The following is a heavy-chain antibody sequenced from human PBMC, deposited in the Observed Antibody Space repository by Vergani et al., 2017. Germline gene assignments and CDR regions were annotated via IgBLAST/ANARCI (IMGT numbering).Heavy chain of an antibody. Sequence: QVQLQQWGAGLLKPSETLSLTCAVYGGSFRGYYWSWIRQPPGKGLEWIGEINHSGSTNYNPSLKSRVTISVDTSKNQFSLKLSSVTAADTAVYFCARGVVVWGHSYFDYWGQGTLVTVSS. D-gene: IGHD3-16*01. CDR2: INHSGST. V-gene: IGHV4-34*01. CDR3: ARGVVVWGHSYFDY. J-gene: IGHJ4*02. CDR1: GGSFRGYY.